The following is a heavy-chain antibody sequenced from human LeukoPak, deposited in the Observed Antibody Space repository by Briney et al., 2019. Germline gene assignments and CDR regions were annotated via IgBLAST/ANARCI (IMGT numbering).Heavy chain of an antibody. Sequence: PSETLSLTCAVYGGSFSGYYWSWIRQPPGRGLEWIGEINHSGSTNYNPSLKSRVTISVDTSKNQFSLKLSSVTAADTAVYYCAREVSWTGTNYFDYWGQGTLVTVSS. CDR2: INHSGST. V-gene: IGHV4-34*01. J-gene: IGHJ4*02. D-gene: IGHD1-7*01. CDR3: AREVSWTGTNYFDY. CDR1: GGSFSGYY.